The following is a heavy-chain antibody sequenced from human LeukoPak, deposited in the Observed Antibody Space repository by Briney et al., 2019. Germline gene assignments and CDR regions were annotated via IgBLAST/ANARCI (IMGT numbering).Heavy chain of an antibody. D-gene: IGHD6-13*01. CDR2: ISSNGGST. CDR1: GFTLSTYS. CDR3: ARDIVAAATTYFDP. V-gene: IGHV3-64*04. J-gene: IGHJ5*02. Sequence: PGGSLRLSCAASGFTLSTYSMHWVRQAPGKGLEYVSAISSNGGSTYYADSVKGRFTISRDNAKNSLYLQMNSLRAEDTAVYYCARDIVAAATTYFDPWGQGTLVTVSS.